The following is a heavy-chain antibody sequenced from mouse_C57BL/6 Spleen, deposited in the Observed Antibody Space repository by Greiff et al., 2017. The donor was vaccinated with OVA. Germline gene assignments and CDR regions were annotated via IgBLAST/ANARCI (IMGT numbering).Heavy chain of an antibody. CDR2: ILPGSGST. CDR1: GYTFTGYW. CDR3: ARSPITTVVATGPFDY. J-gene: IGHJ2*01. Sequence: VQLQQSGAELMKPGASVKLSCKATGYTFTGYWIEWVKQRPGHGLEWIGEILPGSGSTNYNEKFKGKATFTADTSSNTAYMQLSSLTTEDSAIYYCARSPITTVVATGPFDYWGQGTTLTVSS. D-gene: IGHD1-1*01. V-gene: IGHV1-9*01.